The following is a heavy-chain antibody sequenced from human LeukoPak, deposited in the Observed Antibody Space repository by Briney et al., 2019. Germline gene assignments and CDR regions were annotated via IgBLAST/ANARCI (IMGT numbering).Heavy chain of an antibody. Sequence: PGGSLRLSCAASGFTFSSYSMNWVRQAPGKGLEWVSSISSSSSYIYYAGSVKGRFTISRDNAKNSLYLQMNSLRAEDTAVYYCARDDYDSSGYRTTTWFDPWGQGTLVTVSS. J-gene: IGHJ5*02. CDR3: ARDDYDSSGYRTTTWFDP. D-gene: IGHD3-22*01. CDR2: ISSSSSYI. V-gene: IGHV3-21*01. CDR1: GFTFSSYS.